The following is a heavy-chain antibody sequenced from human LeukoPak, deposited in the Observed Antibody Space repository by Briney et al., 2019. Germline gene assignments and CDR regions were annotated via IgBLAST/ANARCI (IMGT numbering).Heavy chain of an antibody. Sequence: NPGGSLRLSCAASGFTFSDYYMSWIRQAPGKGLEWVSYISSSGSTIYYADSVKGRFTISRDNAKNSLSLQMNSLRAEDTAVYYCAKYCGGDCFRNFDSWGQGTLVTVSS. V-gene: IGHV3-11*01. CDR1: GFTFSDYY. CDR3: AKYCGGDCFRNFDS. J-gene: IGHJ4*02. CDR2: ISSSGSTI. D-gene: IGHD2-21*02.